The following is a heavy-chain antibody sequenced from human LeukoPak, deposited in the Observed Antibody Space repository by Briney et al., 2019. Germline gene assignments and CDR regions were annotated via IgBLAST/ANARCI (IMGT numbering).Heavy chain of an antibody. CDR1: GYTFTSYD. V-gene: IGHV1-8*01. J-gene: IGHJ4*02. D-gene: IGHD4-23*01. Sequence: ASVKVSCKASGYTFTSYDINWVRQATGQGLEWMGWMNPNSGNTGYAQKFQGRVTMTRNTSISTAYMELSSLRSEDTAVYYCARQVPMTTVVPFDYWGQGTLVTVSS. CDR2: MNPNSGNT. CDR3: ARQVPMTTVVPFDY.